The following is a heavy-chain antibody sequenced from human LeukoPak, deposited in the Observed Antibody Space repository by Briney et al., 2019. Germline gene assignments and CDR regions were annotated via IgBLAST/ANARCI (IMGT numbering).Heavy chain of an antibody. Sequence: GGSLRLSCAASGFTFNNYAMTWVRQAPGKGWKGVSAISSGGNTYYTDSVKGRFTISRDYSKTTLYLQVNSLGAEDTAVYYCTRILTGHYNFDYWGQGTLVTVSS. CDR3: TRILTGHYNFDY. CDR1: GFTFNNYA. D-gene: IGHD3-9*01. V-gene: IGHV3-23*01. J-gene: IGHJ4*02. CDR2: ISSGGNT.